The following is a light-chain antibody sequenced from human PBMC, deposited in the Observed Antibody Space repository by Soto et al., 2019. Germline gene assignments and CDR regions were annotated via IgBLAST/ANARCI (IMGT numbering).Light chain of an antibody. V-gene: IGKV3-20*01. Sequence: EIVLTQSPGTLSLSPGEKATLSCRASQSVGDTFLFWYQQKPGLAPRLLIYGVSNRATGIPDRFSGSGSGTDFILTISRLEPEDFALYYCGQFVSSPPRTFGQGTKVEIK. CDR1: QSVGDTF. J-gene: IGKJ1*01. CDR3: GQFVSSPPRT. CDR2: GVS.